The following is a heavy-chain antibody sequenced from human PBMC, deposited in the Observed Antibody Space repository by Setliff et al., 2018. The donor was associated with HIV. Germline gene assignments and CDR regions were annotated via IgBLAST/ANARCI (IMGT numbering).Heavy chain of an antibody. CDR1: GGSFSGYS. V-gene: IGHV4-34*01. Sequence: PSETLSLTCAVYGGSFSGYSWSWIRQPPGKGPEWIGEVYHSGSSNYNPSLKSRVTISVDTSKKQFSLKLTSVTPADTAIYCCARDNPSAHWFDPWGQGTLVTVSS. CDR2: VYHSGSS. CDR3: ARDNPSAHWFDP. J-gene: IGHJ5*02. D-gene: IGHD1-20*01.